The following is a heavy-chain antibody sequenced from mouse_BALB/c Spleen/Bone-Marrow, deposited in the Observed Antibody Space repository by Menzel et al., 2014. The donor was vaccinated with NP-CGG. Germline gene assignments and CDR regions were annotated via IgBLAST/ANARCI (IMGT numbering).Heavy chain of an antibody. V-gene: IGHV5-6-2*01. J-gene: IGHJ2*01. CDR1: GFTFSSYY. CDR2: INSNGGGT. CDR3: ARHGGYGNYFDY. D-gene: IGHD2-10*02. Sequence: EVKLVESGGGLVKLGGSLKLSCAASGFTFSSYYMSWVRQTPEKRLELVAAINSNGGGTYYPDTVKGRFTISRDNAKNTLYLQMSSLKSEDTALYYCARHGGYGNYFDYWGQGTTLTVSS.